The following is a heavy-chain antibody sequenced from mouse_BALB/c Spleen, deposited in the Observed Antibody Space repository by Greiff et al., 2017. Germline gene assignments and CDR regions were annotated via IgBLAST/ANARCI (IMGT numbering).Heavy chain of an antibody. CDR2: INPSNGRT. CDR1: SYTFTSYW. V-gene: IGHV1S81*02. D-gene: IGHD4-1*01. Sequence: QVQLQQPGAELVKPGASVKMSCKASSYTFTSYWMHRVEQRPGQGLAWIGEINPSNGRTNYKEKFKRKATLTVDKSSSTAYMQLSSLTSEDSAVYDWARNGVLGPWGQGTTLTVSS. CDR3: ARNGVLGP. J-gene: IGHJ2*01.